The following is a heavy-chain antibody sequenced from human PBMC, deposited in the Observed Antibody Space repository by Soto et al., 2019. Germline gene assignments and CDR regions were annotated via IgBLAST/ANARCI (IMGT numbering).Heavy chain of an antibody. J-gene: IGHJ4*02. CDR3: ARGYSGYGTMGD. Sequence: ASVKVSCKASGGTFSSYAISWVRQAPGQGLEWMGWMNPNSGNTGYAQKFQGRVTMTRNTSISTAYMELSSLRSEDTAVYYCARGYSGYGTMGDWGQGTLVTVSS. V-gene: IGHV1-8*02. CDR2: MNPNSGNT. D-gene: IGHD5-12*01. CDR1: GGTFSSYA.